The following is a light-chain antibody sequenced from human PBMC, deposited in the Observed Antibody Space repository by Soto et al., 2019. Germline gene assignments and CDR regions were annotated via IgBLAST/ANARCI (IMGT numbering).Light chain of an antibody. V-gene: IGKV1-39*01. CDR3: QQTYSTPRT. CDR1: QSIARY. Sequence: DIQMTQSPSSLSASAGXRVTITCRASQSIARYLNWYRQKPGKGPELLIYVASNLQSGVPSRFSGSGFGTDFTLTISSLHPEDFATYYCQQTYSTPRTFGQGTK. J-gene: IGKJ2*01. CDR2: VAS.